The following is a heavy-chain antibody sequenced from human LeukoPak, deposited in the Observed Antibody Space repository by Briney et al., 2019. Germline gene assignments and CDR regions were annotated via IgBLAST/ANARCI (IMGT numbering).Heavy chain of an antibody. CDR2: IYYSGST. D-gene: IGHD3-10*01. Sequence: SETLSLTCPVSGGSISSHYWRWIRQPPGKGLEWIGYIYYSGSTNYNPSLKSRVTISVDTSKNQFSLKLSSVTAADTAVYYCARALWFGESALDYWGQGTLVTVSS. CDR1: GGSISSHY. J-gene: IGHJ4*02. CDR3: ARALWFGESALDY. V-gene: IGHV4-59*11.